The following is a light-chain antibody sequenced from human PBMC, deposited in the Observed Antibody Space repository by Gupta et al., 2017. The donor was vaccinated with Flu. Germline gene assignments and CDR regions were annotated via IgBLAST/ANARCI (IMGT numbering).Light chain of an antibody. J-gene: IGKJ2*01. Sequence: PSTLSPSVGDIVTITSRASQSISDWLAWYQQKPGKAPKLLLSKASSVEGGVPSRFSGSGSGTEFTLTISSLQPDDFATYYCQHYNSYPYTFGQGTTLEIK. CDR2: KAS. CDR1: QSISDW. CDR3: QHYNSYPYT. V-gene: IGKV1-5*03.